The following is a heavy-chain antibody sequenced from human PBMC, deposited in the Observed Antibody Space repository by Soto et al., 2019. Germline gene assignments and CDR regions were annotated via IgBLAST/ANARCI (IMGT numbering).Heavy chain of an antibody. CDR2: ISGGGSSM. CDR1: GFTFSDYF. J-gene: IGHJ4*02. Sequence: PGGSLRLSCTASGFTFSDYFMSWIRQAPGKGLEWLSYISGGGSSMYYADSVKGRFTISRDNAKNSLYLQMNSLRAEDTAVYYCAHVGSSGPPFDYWGQGTLVTVSS. V-gene: IGHV3-11*04. CDR3: AHVGSSGPPFDY. D-gene: IGHD3-22*01.